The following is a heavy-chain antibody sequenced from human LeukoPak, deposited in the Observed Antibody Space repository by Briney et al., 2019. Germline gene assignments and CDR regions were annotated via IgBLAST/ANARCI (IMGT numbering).Heavy chain of an antibody. V-gene: IGHV4-34*01. J-gene: IGHJ3*02. Sequence: SETLSLTCAVYGGSFSGYYWSWIRQPPGKGLEWIGEINHSGSTNYNPSLKSRVTISVDTSKNQFSLKLSSVTAADTAVYYCAGGNYDAFDICGQGTMVTVSS. CDR2: INHSGST. D-gene: IGHD4-11*01. CDR1: GGSFSGYY. CDR3: AGGNYDAFDI.